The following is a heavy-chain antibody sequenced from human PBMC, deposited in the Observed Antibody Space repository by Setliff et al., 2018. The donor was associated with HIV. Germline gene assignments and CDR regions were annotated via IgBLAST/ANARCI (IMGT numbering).Heavy chain of an antibody. CDR3: ARGLPDCSGGNCYPYRFDY. CDR2: MNPNIGKT. Sequence: ASVKVSCKASGYIFMDYDINWVRQATGQRLEWMGWMNPNIGKTAYAQKFQGRVTMTRNTSISTAYMELSSLRSDDTAVYYCARGLPDCSGGNCYPYRFDYWGQGTLVTVSS. D-gene: IGHD2-15*01. V-gene: IGHV1-8*02. CDR1: GYIFMDYD. J-gene: IGHJ4*02.